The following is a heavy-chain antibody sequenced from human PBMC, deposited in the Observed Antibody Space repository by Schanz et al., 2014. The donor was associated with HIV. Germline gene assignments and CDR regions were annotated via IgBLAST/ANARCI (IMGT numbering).Heavy chain of an antibody. CDR3: ARTDHLASAGMDYYYGMDV. V-gene: IGHV3-33*01. Sequence: QVQLVESGGGVVQPGRSLRLSCAASGFTFSSYGMHWVRQAPGKGLEWVAVIWYDETNKFYVDSVKGRFTISRDNSKNTLYLQMNRLRAEATAVYYCARTDHLASAGMDYYYGMDVWGQGTTVTVSS. J-gene: IGHJ6*02. D-gene: IGHD6-13*01. CDR2: IWYDETNK. CDR1: GFTFSSYG.